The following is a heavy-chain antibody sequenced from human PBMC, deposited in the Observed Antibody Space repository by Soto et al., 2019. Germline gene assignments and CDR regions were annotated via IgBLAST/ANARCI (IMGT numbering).Heavy chain of an antibody. D-gene: IGHD6-19*01. Sequence: PSETLSLTCAVYGGSFRGFYWSWLRQPPGKGLEWIGEINHSGSTNYNPSLKGGVTISVDTSKNEFSVTLSSVTAGDTAVCYCGTIGGGGSGWYGFYYYYGMDVRGQGTTVTVSS. J-gene: IGHJ6*02. CDR2: INHSGST. CDR3: GTIGGGGSGWYGFYYYYGMDV. CDR1: GGSFRGFY. V-gene: IGHV4-34*01.